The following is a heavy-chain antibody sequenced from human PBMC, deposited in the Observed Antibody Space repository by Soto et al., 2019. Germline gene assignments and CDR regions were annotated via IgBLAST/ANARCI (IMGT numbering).Heavy chain of an antibody. D-gene: IGHD3-3*01. CDR2: IIPIFGTA. J-gene: IGHJ5*02. CDR3: ARNPNSHLGGGYYSGMIGLEP. V-gene: IGHV1-69*13. CDR1: GGTFSSYA. Sequence: SVKVSCKASGGTFSSYAISWVRQAPGQGLEWMGGIIPIFGTANYAQKFQGRVTITADESTSTAYMELSSLRSEDTAVYYCARNPNSHLGGGYYSGMIGLEPWDQETMVAASS.